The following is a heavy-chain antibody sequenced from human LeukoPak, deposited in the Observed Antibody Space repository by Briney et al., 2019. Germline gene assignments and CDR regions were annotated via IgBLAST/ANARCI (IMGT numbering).Heavy chain of an antibody. CDR2: ISGSGDTT. V-gene: IGHV3-23*01. CDR3: GRGSGYFPHFDY. J-gene: IGHJ4*02. D-gene: IGHD3-22*01. Sequence: GGSLRLSCAASGFTFSNYAMRWVRQAPGKGLEWVSGISGSGDTTYYADSVKGRFTISRDNSKNTLHLQMNSLRAEDTAVYYCGRGSGYFPHFDYWGQGTLVTVSS. CDR1: GFTFSNYA.